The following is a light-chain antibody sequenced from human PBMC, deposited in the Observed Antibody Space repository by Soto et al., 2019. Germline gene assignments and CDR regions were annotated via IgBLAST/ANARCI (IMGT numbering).Light chain of an antibody. V-gene: IGKV1-9*01. J-gene: IGKJ1*01. CDR3: QHYNTYPWT. Sequence: DIHLTQSPSSLSASVGDRVTITCRASQAITNNLAWYQQKPGNPPRLLIYEESTLHSGVPSRFSGSGSGTEFTLTISSLQPGDFATYYCQHYNTYPWTFGQGTKVDIK. CDR1: QAITNN. CDR2: EES.